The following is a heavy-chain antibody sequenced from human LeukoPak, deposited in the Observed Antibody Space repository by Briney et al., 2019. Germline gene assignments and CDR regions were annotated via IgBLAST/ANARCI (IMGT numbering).Heavy chain of an antibody. CDR1: GYTFTNYG. D-gene: IGHD6-19*01. Sequence: SVRVSCKASGYTFTNYGINWVRQAPGQGLEWMGRIIPILGIANYAQKFQGRVTITADKSTSTAYMELSSLRSEDTAVYYCASLGEIAVAAPNVWGQGTTVTVSS. V-gene: IGHV1-69*04. CDR3: ASLGEIAVAAPNV. J-gene: IGHJ6*02. CDR2: IIPILGIA.